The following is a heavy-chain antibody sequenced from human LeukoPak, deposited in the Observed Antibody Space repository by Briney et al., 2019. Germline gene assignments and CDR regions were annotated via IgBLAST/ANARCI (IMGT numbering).Heavy chain of an antibody. CDR3: ARDAIIAVAGTVAFDI. V-gene: IGHV4-30-2*01. D-gene: IGHD6-19*01. J-gene: IGHJ3*02. CDR2: IYHSGTT. CDR1: GAFIRGGGVY. Sequence: SETLSLTCTVSGAFIRGGGVYWSWIRQPPGQGLVWIGYIYHSGTTYYNPSLKSRVTISVDRSKNQFSLKLSSVTAADTAVYYCARDAIIAVAGTVAFDIWGQGTMVTVSS.